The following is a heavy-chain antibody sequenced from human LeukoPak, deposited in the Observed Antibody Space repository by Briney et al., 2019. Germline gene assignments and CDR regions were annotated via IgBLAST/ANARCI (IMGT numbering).Heavy chain of an antibody. Sequence: GGSLRLSCTASGFISSGSWMAWIRQAPGKGLEWVAIIKKDGSEKYYVDSMKGRFTISRDNAKNSLFLQMNSLRAEDTAIYYCTTDTWYSAGHWGQGTLVTVSS. J-gene: IGHJ4*02. D-gene: IGHD2-15*01. CDR1: GFISSGSW. V-gene: IGHV3-7*03. CDR3: TTDTWYSAGH. CDR2: IKKDGSEK.